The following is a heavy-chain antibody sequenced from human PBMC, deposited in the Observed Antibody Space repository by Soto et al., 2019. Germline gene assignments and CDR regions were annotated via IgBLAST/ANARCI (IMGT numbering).Heavy chain of an antibody. CDR2: IKGKTDGGTT. J-gene: IGHJ3*02. Sequence: GGSLRLSCAASGSTFSNAWMSWVRQAPGKGLEWVGRIKGKTDGGTTDYAAPVEGRFTISGDDSRNTLYLQMNSLKAEDTAVYYCTTEAPPGGGVFGIWGQGTMVTVSS. CDR3: TTEAPPGGGVFGI. V-gene: IGHV3-15*01. D-gene: IGHD3-16*01. CDR1: GSTFSNAW.